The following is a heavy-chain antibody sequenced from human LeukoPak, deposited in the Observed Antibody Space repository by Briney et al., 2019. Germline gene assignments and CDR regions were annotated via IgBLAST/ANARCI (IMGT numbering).Heavy chain of an antibody. Sequence: SETLSLTCAVYGGSFSGYYWSWIRQPPGKGLGWIGEINHSGSTNYNPSLKSRVTISVDTSKNQFSLKLSSVTAADTAVYYCARAAAAGTHFQHWGQGTLVTVSS. D-gene: IGHD6-13*01. J-gene: IGHJ1*01. V-gene: IGHV4-34*01. CDR3: ARAAAAGTHFQH. CDR2: INHSGST. CDR1: GGSFSGYY.